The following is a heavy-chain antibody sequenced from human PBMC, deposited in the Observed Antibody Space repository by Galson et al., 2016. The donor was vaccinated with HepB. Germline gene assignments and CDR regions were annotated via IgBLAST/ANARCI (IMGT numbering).Heavy chain of an antibody. Sequence: SVKVSCKASGYPFTRFGITWVRQAPGQGLEWMGSISVYNGNTKYAQKFQGRVTMTTDTSTNTAYMELKSLRSDETAIYYCTRPGASAGDTVGWFDPWGQGTLVTVSS. CDR3: TRPGASAGDTVGWFDP. CDR2: ISVYNGNT. J-gene: IGHJ5*02. V-gene: IGHV1-18*01. D-gene: IGHD6-13*01. CDR1: GYPFTRFG.